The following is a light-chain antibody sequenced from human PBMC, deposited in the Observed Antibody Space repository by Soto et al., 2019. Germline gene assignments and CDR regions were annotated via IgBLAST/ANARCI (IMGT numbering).Light chain of an antibody. CDR1: QSVSNN. J-gene: IGKJ5*01. Sequence: EIVITQSPATLSVSPGERGTLSCRASQSVSNNLAWYQQKPGQAPRLLIYGASTRATGIPARFSGSGSGTEFTLTISSLQSEDFAVYYCQQYNSWPPITFGQGTRLEIK. CDR3: QQYNSWPPIT. CDR2: GAS. V-gene: IGKV3-15*01.